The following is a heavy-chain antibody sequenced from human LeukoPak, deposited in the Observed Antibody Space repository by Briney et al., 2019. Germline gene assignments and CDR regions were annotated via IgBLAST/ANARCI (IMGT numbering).Heavy chain of an antibody. Sequence: PSETLSLTCIVSGYSISSGYYWDWIRQPPGKGLEWIGSIYHSGTTYYNPSLQSRVTISVDTSKNQFSLKLSSVTAADTAVYYCARRGYGYYFNYWGQGTLVTVSS. CDR3: ARRGYGYYFNY. V-gene: IGHV4-38-2*02. CDR2: IYHSGTT. J-gene: IGHJ4*02. CDR1: GYSISSGYY. D-gene: IGHD5-18*01.